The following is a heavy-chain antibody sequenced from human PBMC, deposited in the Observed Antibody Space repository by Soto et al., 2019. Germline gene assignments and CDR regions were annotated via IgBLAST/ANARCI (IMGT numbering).Heavy chain of an antibody. CDR1: GYSFTSLD. CDR2: MQPSTGRT. J-gene: IGHJ4*02. Sequence: QVQLVQSGAEVREPGASVKVSCKASGYSFTSLDINWVRQTAGQGLEWMGWMQPSTGRTGYAQKFQGRVTMTRDTSLNTASMELTTLSSDDTAFYYCVRGGSAGVDYWGQGTLVTVSS. D-gene: IGHD6-19*01. V-gene: IGHV1-8*01. CDR3: VRGGSAGVDY.